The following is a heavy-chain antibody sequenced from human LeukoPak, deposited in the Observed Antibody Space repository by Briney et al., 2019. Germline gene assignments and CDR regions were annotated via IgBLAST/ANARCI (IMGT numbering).Heavy chain of an antibody. CDR3: ARDYSSGWSDAFDI. Sequence: ASVKVSCKASGGTFSSYTISWVRQAPGQGLEWMGRIIPILGIANYAQKFQGRVTITADKSTSTAYMELSSLRSEDTAVYYCARDYSSGWSDAFDIWGQGTMVTVSS. CDR2: IIPILGIA. D-gene: IGHD6-19*01. CDR1: GGTFSSYT. J-gene: IGHJ3*02. V-gene: IGHV1-69*04.